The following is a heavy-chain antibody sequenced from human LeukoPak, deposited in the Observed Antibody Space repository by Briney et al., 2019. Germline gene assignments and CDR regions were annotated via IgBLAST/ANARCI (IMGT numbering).Heavy chain of an antibody. J-gene: IGHJ6*02. CDR3: ARDKKGYLRLNYYYYGMDV. Sequence: GGSLRLSCAASGFTFSSYAMSWVRQAPGKGLEWVSAISGSGGSTYYADSVKGRFTISRDNSKNTLYLQMNSLRAEDTAVYYCARDKKGYLRLNYYYYGMDVWGQGTTVTVSS. CDR1: GFTFSSYA. V-gene: IGHV3-23*01. D-gene: IGHD5-18*01. CDR2: ISGSGGST.